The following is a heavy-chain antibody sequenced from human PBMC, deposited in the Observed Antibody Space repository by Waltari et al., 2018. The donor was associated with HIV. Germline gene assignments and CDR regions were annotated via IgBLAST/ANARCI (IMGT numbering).Heavy chain of an antibody. V-gene: IGHV3-23*01. CDR1: GFTFSSYA. Sequence: EVQLLESGGGLVQPGGSLRLSCAASGFTFSSYAMSWVRQAQGKGLEWLLAIMGSVGSTYYADSVKGRFTISRDNSKNTLYLQMNSLRAEDTAVYYCATSTTIFGVVSWFDPWGQGTLVTVSS. CDR3: ATSTTIFGVVSWFDP. J-gene: IGHJ5*02. D-gene: IGHD3-3*01. CDR2: IMGSVGST.